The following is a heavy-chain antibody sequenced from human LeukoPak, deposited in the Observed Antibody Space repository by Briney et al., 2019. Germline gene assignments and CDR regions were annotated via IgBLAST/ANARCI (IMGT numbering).Heavy chain of an antibody. Sequence: ASVKDSCKASGYTFTNYYVHWVRQAPGQGLEWMGFINPDGGSTSYAQKFQGRVTMTRVTSTSTVYMELSSLRSEDTAVYYCARNVDSGLDYWGQGTLVTVSS. D-gene: IGHD3-10*01. J-gene: IGHJ4*02. V-gene: IGHV1-46*03. CDR2: INPDGGST. CDR1: GYTFTNYY. CDR3: ARNVDSGLDY.